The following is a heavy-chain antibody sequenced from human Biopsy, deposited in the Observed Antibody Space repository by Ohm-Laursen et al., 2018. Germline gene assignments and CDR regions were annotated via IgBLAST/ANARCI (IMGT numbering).Heavy chain of an antibody. D-gene: IGHD3-22*01. V-gene: IGHV4-39*01. Sequence: SDTLSLTWTVSGGSISNNNYYWGWIRQPPGKGLEWIRSIFYRGSTHYKPSLKSRVNISVDTSKNQFSLKLNSVTAADTAVYYCARDYDTSGYYSVSWGQGTLVTVSS. CDR2: IFYRGST. J-gene: IGHJ5*02. CDR3: ARDYDTSGYYSVS. CDR1: GGSISNNNYY.